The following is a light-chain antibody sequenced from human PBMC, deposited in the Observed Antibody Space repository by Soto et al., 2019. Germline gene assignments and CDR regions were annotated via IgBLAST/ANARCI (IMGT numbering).Light chain of an antibody. Sequence: EIVLTQSPGTLSLSPGERATLSCRASQSVSSSYLAWYQQEPGQAPRLLIYGASSRATGIPDRFSGSGSGTDFTLTISGLEPEDFAVYYCQQYGSSPWTFGQGTKVDI. V-gene: IGKV3-20*01. CDR1: QSVSSSY. J-gene: IGKJ1*01. CDR2: GAS. CDR3: QQYGSSPWT.